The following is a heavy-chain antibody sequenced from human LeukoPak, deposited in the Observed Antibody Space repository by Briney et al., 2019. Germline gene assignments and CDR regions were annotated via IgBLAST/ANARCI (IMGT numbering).Heavy chain of an antibody. Sequence: SVKVSCKTSGGTFSTYDISWVRQAPGQGLEWMGWIIPIFGTGNYAQKFQGRVTITADESTSTAYMELSSLRSEDAAVYYCARGLGDSSGYYYSDNWGQGALVTVSS. D-gene: IGHD3-22*01. CDR3: ARGLGDSSGYYYSDN. V-gene: IGHV1-69*13. J-gene: IGHJ4*02. CDR2: IIPIFGTG. CDR1: GGTFSTYD.